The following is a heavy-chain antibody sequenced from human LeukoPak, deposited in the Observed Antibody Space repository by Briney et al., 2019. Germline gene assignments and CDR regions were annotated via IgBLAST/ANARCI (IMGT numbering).Heavy chain of an antibody. CDR2: INHNEST. CDR3: ARNSYYYNSGEGAFDI. J-gene: IGHJ3*02. V-gene: IGHV4-34*01. CDR1: GGSFSGYY. D-gene: IGHD3-22*01. Sequence: SETLSLTCAVYGGSFSGYYWSWIRQPPGKGLEWIGEINHNESTTYNPSLKSRVTISVDTSKNQFSLKLSSVTAADTAVYYCARNSYYYNSGEGAFDIWGQGTMVTVSS.